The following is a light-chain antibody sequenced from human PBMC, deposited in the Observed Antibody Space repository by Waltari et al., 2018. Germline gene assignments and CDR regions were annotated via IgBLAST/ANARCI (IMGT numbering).Light chain of an antibody. J-gene: IGLJ3*02. V-gene: IGLV4-69*01. CDR1: SGHSSNI. CDR2: VNSDGSH. Sequence: QLVLTQSPSASAPLGASVKLTCTLSSGHSSNIIAWVQRQPEKGPRCLMTVNSDGSHTKGDEIPDRFSGSSSGAERYLTISSLQSEDEADYYCQTGGHGTWVFGGGTRLTVL. CDR3: QTGGHGTWV.